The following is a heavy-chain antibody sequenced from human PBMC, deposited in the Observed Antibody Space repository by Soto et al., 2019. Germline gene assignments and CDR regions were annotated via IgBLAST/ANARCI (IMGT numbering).Heavy chain of an antibody. V-gene: IGHV4-31*03. D-gene: IGHD3-10*01. CDR1: GGSISSGGYY. CDR2: IYHSGST. Sequence: SETLSLTCTVSGGSISSGGYYWSWIRQHPGKGLEWIGYIYHSGSTYYKPSLKSRITISVDTSKNQFSLKLSSVTAADTAVYYCARGFALLWFGELPFYYYYYGMDVWGQGTTVTVSS. J-gene: IGHJ6*02. CDR3: ARGFALLWFGELPFYYYYYGMDV.